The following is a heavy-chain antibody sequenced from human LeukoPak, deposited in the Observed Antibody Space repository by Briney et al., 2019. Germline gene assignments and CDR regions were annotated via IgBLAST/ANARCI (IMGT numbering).Heavy chain of an antibody. Sequence: GESLKISCKGSGYTFPNFWIGWVRQMPGKGLEWMGIIYPGDSDARYSPSLQGQVTISVDKSISTAYLQWSSLKASDTAMYYCARQGRIVVVTTTHDAFDIWGQGTMVTVSS. D-gene: IGHD2-21*02. CDR2: IYPGDSDA. J-gene: IGHJ3*02. CDR1: GYTFPNFW. CDR3: ARQGRIVVVTTTHDAFDI. V-gene: IGHV5-51*01.